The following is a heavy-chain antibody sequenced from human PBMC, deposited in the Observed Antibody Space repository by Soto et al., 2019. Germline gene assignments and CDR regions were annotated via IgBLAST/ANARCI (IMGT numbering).Heavy chain of an antibody. V-gene: IGHV1-8*01. CDR1: GYTFTSYD. Sequence: GASVKVSCKASGYTFTSYDSNWVRQATGQGLEWMGWMNPNSGNTGYAQKFQGRVTMTRNTSISTAYMELSSLRSEDTAVYYCARVPVSLGGSCYSCWFDPWGQGTLVTVSS. CDR3: ARVPVSLGGSCYSCWFDP. CDR2: MNPNSGNT. D-gene: IGHD2-15*01. J-gene: IGHJ5*02.